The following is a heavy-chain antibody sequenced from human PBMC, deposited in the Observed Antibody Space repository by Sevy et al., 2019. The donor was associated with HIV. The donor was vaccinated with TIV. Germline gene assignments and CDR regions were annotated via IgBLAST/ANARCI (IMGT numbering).Heavy chain of an antibody. CDR2: ISSSSSYI. CDR1: EFTFSSYS. V-gene: IGHV3-21*01. CDR3: ARDGYCTNGVCHRPGYYYGMDV. J-gene: IGHJ6*02. D-gene: IGHD2-8*01. Sequence: GGSLRLSCAASEFTFSSYSMNWVRQAPGKGLEWVSSISSSSSYIYYADSVKGRFTISRDNAKNSLYLQMNSLRAEDTAVYYCARDGYCTNGVCHRPGYYYGMDVWGQGTTVTVSS.